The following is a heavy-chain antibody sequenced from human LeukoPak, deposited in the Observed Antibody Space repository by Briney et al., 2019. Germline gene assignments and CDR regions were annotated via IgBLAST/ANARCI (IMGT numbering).Heavy chain of an antibody. J-gene: IGHJ3*02. Sequence: GGSLRLSCAASGFTFSSYSMNWVRQAPGKGLEWVSSICSSSSYIYYADSVKGRFTISRDNAKNSLYLQMNSLRAEDTAVYYCARVGDYGDYARDGAFDIWGQGTMVTVSS. CDR2: ICSSSSYI. CDR3: ARVGDYGDYARDGAFDI. V-gene: IGHV3-21*01. CDR1: GFTFSSYS. D-gene: IGHD4-17*01.